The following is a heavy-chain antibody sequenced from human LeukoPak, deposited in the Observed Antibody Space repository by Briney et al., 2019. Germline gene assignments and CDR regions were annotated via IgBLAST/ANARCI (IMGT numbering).Heavy chain of an antibody. D-gene: IGHD4-11*01. V-gene: IGHV1-18*01. J-gene: IGHJ4*02. CDR2: IDAYSANT. CDR1: GYTFTSYG. Sequence: ASVNVSCKASGYTFTSYGISWVRQAPGQGLEWMGWIDAYSANTNHAQKFLGRLTMTTDTSTSTAYMELRSLRSDDTAVYFCARDLRNYPDYWGQGTLVTVSS. CDR3: ARDLRNYPDY.